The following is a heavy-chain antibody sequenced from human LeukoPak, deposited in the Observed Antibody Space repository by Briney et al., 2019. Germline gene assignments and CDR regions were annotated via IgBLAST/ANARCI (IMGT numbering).Heavy chain of an antibody. Sequence: PGGSLRLSCAASGVTFSSYGMTWVRQAPGKGLEWVSFISTSSSYIHYADSVKGRFTISRDNAKNSLYLQMNSLRAEDTAVYYCARTLRDSSGWYGPFDYWGQGALVTVSS. CDR3: ARTLRDSSGWYGPFDY. D-gene: IGHD6-19*01. V-gene: IGHV3-21*01. CDR1: GVTFSSYG. J-gene: IGHJ4*02. CDR2: ISTSSSYI.